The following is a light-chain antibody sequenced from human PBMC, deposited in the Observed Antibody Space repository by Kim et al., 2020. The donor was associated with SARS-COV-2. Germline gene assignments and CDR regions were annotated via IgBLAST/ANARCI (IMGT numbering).Light chain of an antibody. CDR2: GAS. V-gene: IGKV3-15*01. Sequence: SRGERATLSCRASQSVSSNVAWYQQKPGQAPRLLIYGASTRATGIPARFSGSGSGTEFTLTISSLQSEDVAVYYCQQYNNWPPWTFGQGTKVDIK. CDR3: QQYNNWPPWT. J-gene: IGKJ1*01. CDR1: QSVSSN.